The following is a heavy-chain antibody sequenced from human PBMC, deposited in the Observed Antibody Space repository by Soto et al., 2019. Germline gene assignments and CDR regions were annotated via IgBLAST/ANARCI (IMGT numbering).Heavy chain of an antibody. Sequence: PSETLSLTCTVSGGSFKSGSYSWSWIRQPPGKGLEWIGYVYHTGRTSYNPSLKSRVSISMDTSKNQFSLNLDSVTAADTAMYYCARAGYSHGEFDHWGQGTLVTVSS. J-gene: IGHJ4*02. CDR1: GGSFKSGSYS. V-gene: IGHV4-61*01. D-gene: IGHD5-12*01. CDR3: ARAGYSHGEFDH. CDR2: VYHTGRT.